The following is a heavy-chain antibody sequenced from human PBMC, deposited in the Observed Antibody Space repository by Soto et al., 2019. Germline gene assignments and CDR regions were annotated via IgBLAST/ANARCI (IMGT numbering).Heavy chain of an antibody. CDR3: NRGSEYDFWSGYL. CDR2: IMPFFGSG. Sequence: QVYLVQSGAEVKKPGSSVKVSCKAVRGTFTNYAFSWVRQAPGQGLEWMGGIMPFFGSGNYAQKFQGRVTITADTSTNIAYMELRSLRSEDTAVYYCNRGSEYDFWSGYLWGQGTLVSVSS. J-gene: IGHJ4*02. CDR1: RGTFTNYA. D-gene: IGHD3-3*01. V-gene: IGHV1-69*06.